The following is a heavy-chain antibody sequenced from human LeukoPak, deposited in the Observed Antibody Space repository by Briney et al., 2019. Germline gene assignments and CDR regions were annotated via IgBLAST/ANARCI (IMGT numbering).Heavy chain of an antibody. V-gene: IGHV3-74*01. D-gene: IGHD1-26*01. Sequence: GGSLRLSCVGSGFTFRNYWMHWVRQLPGKGLLWVTRIDRYGSGIVYADSVRGRFTISRDNAKNTVSLQMKSLRPEDTGVYYCASDSEGRSGGDFWGQGTLVTVSS. CDR1: GFTFRNYW. CDR3: ASDSEGRSGGDF. CDR2: IDRYGSGI. J-gene: IGHJ4*02.